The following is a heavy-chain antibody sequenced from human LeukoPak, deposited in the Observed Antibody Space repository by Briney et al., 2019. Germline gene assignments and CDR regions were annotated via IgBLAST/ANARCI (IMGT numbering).Heavy chain of an antibody. CDR1: GGSFNNYY. CDR2: FFYSGST. Sequence: NPSETLSLTCTVSGGSFNNYYWSWIRQSPGKGLEWIGYFFYSGSTNYNPSLKSRVTISVDTSKNQFSLKLSSVTAADTAVYYCARSDTFGGVVAFDAFDIWGQGTMVTVSS. J-gene: IGHJ3*02. D-gene: IGHD3-16*02. CDR3: ARSDTFGGVVAFDAFDI. V-gene: IGHV4-59*01.